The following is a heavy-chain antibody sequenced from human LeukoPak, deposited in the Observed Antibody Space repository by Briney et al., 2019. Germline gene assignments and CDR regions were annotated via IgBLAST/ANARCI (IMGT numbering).Heavy chain of an antibody. Sequence: GGSLRLSCAASGFTFSNHGMNWVRQAPGKGLEWVSGIIPSGHTTYYADSVRGRFTISRDNSRNTLYLQMNSLRAEDTAVYYCAKDDRWLQFCCWGQGTLVTVSA. CDR1: GFTFSNHG. CDR2: IIPSGHTT. CDR3: AKDDRWLQFCC. J-gene: IGHJ4*02. D-gene: IGHD5-24*01. V-gene: IGHV3-23*01.